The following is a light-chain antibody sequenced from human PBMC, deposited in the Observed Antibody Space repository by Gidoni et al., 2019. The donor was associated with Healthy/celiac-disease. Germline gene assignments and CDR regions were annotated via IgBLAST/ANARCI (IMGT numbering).Light chain of an antibody. J-gene: IGKJ3*01. CDR1: QSVTSSY. CDR2: GAS. V-gene: IGKV3-20*01. CDR3: QQYGGSPGVT. Sequence: EIVLTQPPGTLSLSPGERASLSCRASQSVTSSYLAWYQQKPGQDPRLLIYGASSRAAGIPDRFSGSGSGTAFTLTISRLEPEDYAVYYCQQYGGSPGVTFXPXTKVDIK.